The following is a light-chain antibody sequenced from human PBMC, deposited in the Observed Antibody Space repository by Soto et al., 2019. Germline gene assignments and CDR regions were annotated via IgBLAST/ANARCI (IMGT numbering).Light chain of an antibody. J-gene: IGLJ2*01. V-gene: IGLV1-44*01. CDR1: GSSIGTNT. Sequence: QSVLTQPPSASGTPGQRVTISCSGSGSSIGTNTVNWYRQLPGTAPKLLIYGDNQRPSGVPDRFSGSKSGTSASLAISGLQSEDEADYYCAAWDASLNNVLFGGGTQLTVL. CDR3: AAWDASLNNVL. CDR2: GDN.